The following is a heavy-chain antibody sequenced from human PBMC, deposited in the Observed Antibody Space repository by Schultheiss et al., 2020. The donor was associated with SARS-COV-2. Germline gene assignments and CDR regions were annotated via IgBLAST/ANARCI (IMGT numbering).Heavy chain of an antibody. Sequence: GESLKISCAASGFTFSSYGMHWVRQAPGKGLEWVAVIWYDGSNKYYADSVKGRFTISRDNSKNTLYLQMNSLRAEDTAVYYCAREGGYNGAFGYWGQGTLVTVSS. V-gene: IGHV3-33*01. D-gene: IGHD5-24*01. CDR3: AREGGYNGAFGY. J-gene: IGHJ4*02. CDR2: IWYDGSNK. CDR1: GFTFSSYG.